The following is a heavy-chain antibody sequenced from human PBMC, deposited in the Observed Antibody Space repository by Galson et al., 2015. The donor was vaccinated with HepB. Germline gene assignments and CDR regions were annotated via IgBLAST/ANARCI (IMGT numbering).Heavy chain of an antibody. D-gene: IGHD3-9*01. CDR2: INHSGST. J-gene: IGHJ5*02. V-gene: IGHV4-34*01. Sequence: ETLSLTCAVYGGSFSGYYWSWIRQPPGKGLEWIGEINHSGSTNYNPSLKSRVTISVDTSKNQFSLKLSSVTAADTAVYYCARVSPTYDILTGLYPNWFDPWGQGTLVTVSS. CDR3: ARVSPTYDILTGLYPNWFDP. CDR1: GGSFSGYY.